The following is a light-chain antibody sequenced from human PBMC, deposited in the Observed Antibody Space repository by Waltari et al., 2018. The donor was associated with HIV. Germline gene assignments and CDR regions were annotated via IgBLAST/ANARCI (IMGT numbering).Light chain of an antibody. CDR2: CNP. CDR3: QSYDSSLSPWV. CDR1: SSNIGAGYD. Sequence: QSELTQPPSVSGAPGQRVTISCTGSSSNIGAGYDVHWYQQLPGTAPKLLIYCNPNRPSGGPDRFSGSKSGTSASLAITGLQAEDEADYYCQSYDSSLSPWVFGGGTKLTVL. J-gene: IGLJ3*02. V-gene: IGLV1-40*01.